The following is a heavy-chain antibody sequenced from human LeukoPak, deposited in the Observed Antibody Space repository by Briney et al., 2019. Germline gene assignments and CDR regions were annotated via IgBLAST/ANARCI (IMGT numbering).Heavy chain of an antibody. V-gene: IGHV3-64*01. CDR2: ISSNGGST. CDR3: AREKVNGDYAPFDY. D-gene: IGHD4-17*01. CDR1: GFTFSSYA. J-gene: IGHJ4*02. Sequence: GGSLRLSCAASGFTFSSYAMHWDRQAPGKGLEYVSAISSNGGSTYYANSVKGRFTISRDNSKNTLYLQMGSLRAEDMAVYYCAREKVNGDYAPFDYWGQGTLVTVSS.